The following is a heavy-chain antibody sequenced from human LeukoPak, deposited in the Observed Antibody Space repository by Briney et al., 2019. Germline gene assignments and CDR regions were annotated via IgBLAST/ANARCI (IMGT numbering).Heavy chain of an antibody. CDR1: GFTFSSYS. D-gene: IGHD6-6*01. CDR3: TRDEEFYSSSSDY. Sequence: RGSLRLSCAASGFTFSSYSMNWVRQAPGKGLEWVSFISTIGSYIYYVDSGKVRFTIYRDKAKNSLYLQMNSLRAEDTAVYYCTRDEEFYSSSSDYWGQGTMVTVSS. CDR2: ISTIGSYI. J-gene: IGHJ4*02. V-gene: IGHV3-21*01.